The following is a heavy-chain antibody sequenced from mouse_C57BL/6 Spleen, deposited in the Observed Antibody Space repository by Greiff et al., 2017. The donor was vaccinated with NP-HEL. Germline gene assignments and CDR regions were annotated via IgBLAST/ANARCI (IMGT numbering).Heavy chain of an antibody. V-gene: IGHV14-2*01. CDR3: ARWITTVVATDWYFDV. CDR1: GFNIKDYY. J-gene: IGHJ1*03. Sequence: VQLKQSGAELVKPGASVKLSCTASGFNIKDYYMHWVKQRTEQGLEWIGRIDPEDGGTKYAPKFQGKATITADTSSNTAYLQLSSLTSEDTAVYYWARWITTVVATDWYFDVWGTGTTVTVSS. CDR2: IDPEDGGT. D-gene: IGHD1-1*01.